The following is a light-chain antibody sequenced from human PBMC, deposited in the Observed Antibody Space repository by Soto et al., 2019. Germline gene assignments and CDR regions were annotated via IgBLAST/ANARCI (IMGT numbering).Light chain of an antibody. CDR2: GAS. Sequence: EIVLTQSPGTLSLSPGESATLSCKASESIYINSFAWYYQKPGQPPRLLIYGASTRATGIPDRFSGSGSGTDFVLSIDRLEVEDSGIYYFQQYGASPFTFGPGTRVDIK. J-gene: IGKJ3*01. V-gene: IGKV3-20*01. CDR3: QQYGASPFT. CDR1: ESIYINS.